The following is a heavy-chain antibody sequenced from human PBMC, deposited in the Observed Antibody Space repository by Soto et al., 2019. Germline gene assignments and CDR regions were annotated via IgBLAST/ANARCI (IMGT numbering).Heavy chain of an antibody. CDR3: ARDQVYDYGDYGAYWYFDL. V-gene: IGHV6-1*01. CDR1: GDSVSSNSAA. J-gene: IGHJ2*01. CDR2: TYYRSKWYN. Sequence: SQTLSLTCAISGDSVSSNSAAWNWIRQSPSRGLEWLGRTYYRSKWYNDYAVSVKSRITINPDTSKNQFSLQLNSVTPEDTAVYYCARDQVYDYGDYGAYWYFDLWGRGTQVTVSS. D-gene: IGHD4-17*01.